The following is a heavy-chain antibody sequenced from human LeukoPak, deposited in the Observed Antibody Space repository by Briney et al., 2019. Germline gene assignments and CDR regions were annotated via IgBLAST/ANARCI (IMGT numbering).Heavy chain of an antibody. CDR2: ISAYDGNT. Sequence: ASVKVSCKASGYTFTSYGISWVRQAPGQGLEWMGWISAYDGNTNYAQKLQGRVTMTTDTSTSTAYMELRSLRSDDTAVYYCARVELPAYCGGDCYSSPYGMDVWGQGTTVTVSS. CDR1: GYTFTSYG. CDR3: ARVELPAYCGGDCYSSPYGMDV. V-gene: IGHV1-18*01. J-gene: IGHJ6*02. D-gene: IGHD2-21*02.